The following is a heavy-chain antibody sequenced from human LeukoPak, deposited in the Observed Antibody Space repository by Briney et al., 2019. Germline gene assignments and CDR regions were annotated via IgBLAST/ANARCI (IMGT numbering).Heavy chain of an antibody. Sequence: PGGSLRLSCAASGFTFSTYGMHWVRQAPGKGLEWVAFIWYDGNEKYFADSVKGRFTISRDNSKNTLYLQMNSLRAEDTAVYYCAKSLSGYYIFDYWGQGTLVTVSP. CDR3: AKSLSGYYIFDY. CDR2: IWYDGNEK. D-gene: IGHD3-22*01. CDR1: GFTFSTYG. J-gene: IGHJ4*02. V-gene: IGHV3-30*02.